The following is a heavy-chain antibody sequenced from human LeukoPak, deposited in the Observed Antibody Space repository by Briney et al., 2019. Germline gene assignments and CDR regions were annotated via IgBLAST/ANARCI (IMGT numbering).Heavy chain of an antibody. CDR1: GGSISSYY. D-gene: IGHD2-15*01. J-gene: IGHJ4*02. Sequence: SETLSLTCTVSGGSISSYYWSWIRQPPGKGLEWIGYIYYSGSTNYNPSLKSRVTISVDTSKNQFSLKLSSVTAADTAVYYCAREAGYCSGGSCYGAWFDYWGQGTLDTVSS. CDR3: AREAGYCSGGSCYGAWFDY. V-gene: IGHV4-59*01. CDR2: IYYSGST.